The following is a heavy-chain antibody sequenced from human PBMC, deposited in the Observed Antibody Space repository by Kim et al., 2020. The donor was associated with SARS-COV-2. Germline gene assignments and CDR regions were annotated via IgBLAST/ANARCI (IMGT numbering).Heavy chain of an antibody. V-gene: IGHV5-10-1*01. CDR3: ARDWNDETFDI. D-gene: IGHD1-1*01. CDR1: GYSFTSYW. CDR2: IDPSDSYN. Sequence: GESLKISCKGSGYSFTSYWISWVRQMPGKGLEWMGMIDPSDSYNKYSASFQGNVTISADKSISTAYLQWSSLKASDTAIYYCARDWNDETFDIWGQGTMVTVSS. J-gene: IGHJ3*02.